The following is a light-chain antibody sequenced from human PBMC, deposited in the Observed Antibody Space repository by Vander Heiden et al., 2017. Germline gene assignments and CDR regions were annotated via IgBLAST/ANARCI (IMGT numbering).Light chain of an antibody. V-gene: IGLV2-14*01. CDR2: DAR. CDR3: SSKRSDSTLV. Sequence: QSALTQPASLSGSPGQSIAISCTGTSRDVGAHNHVSWYQQHPGKAHKLIIYDARKRPSGVSNRFSGSKAGNTAALIISGRQAEDEADYYCSSKRSDSTLVFGGGTKLTVL. J-gene: IGLJ2*01. CDR1: SRDVGAHNH.